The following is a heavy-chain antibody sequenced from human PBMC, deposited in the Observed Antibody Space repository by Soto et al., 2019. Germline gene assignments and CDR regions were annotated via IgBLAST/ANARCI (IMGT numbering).Heavy chain of an antibody. CDR1: GFTFSSYG. CDR2: ISYDGSNK. CDR3: AKDRAIFGNNDNYYGMDV. J-gene: IGHJ6*02. Sequence: GGSLRLSCAASGFTFSSYGMHWVRQAPGKGLEWVAVISYDGSNKYYADSVKGRFTISRDNSKNTQYLQMNSLRAEDTAVYYCAKDRAIFGNNDNYYGMDVWGQGTTVTVSS. D-gene: IGHD3-3*01. V-gene: IGHV3-30*18.